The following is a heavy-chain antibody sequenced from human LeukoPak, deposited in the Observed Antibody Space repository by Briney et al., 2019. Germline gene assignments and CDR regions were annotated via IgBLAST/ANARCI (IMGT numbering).Heavy chain of an antibody. D-gene: IGHD6-6*01. J-gene: IGHJ4*02. V-gene: IGHV3-23*01. CDR2: ITGGADST. CDR1: GFTFNNYP. CDR3: ARDIAARGDY. Sequence: GGSLRLSCAASGFTFNNYPISWVRQTPGKGLEWVSAITGGADSTYYADSVKGRFTISRDNSRNTLFLEVSSLRAEDTAVYYCARDIAARGDYWGQGTLVTVSS.